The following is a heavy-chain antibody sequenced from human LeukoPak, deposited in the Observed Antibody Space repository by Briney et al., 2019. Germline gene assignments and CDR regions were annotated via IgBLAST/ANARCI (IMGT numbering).Heavy chain of an antibody. D-gene: IGHD4-17*01. CDR2: ISGSGGST. J-gene: IGHJ4*02. V-gene: IGHV3-23*01. CDR1: GFTFDDYA. Sequence: GGSLRLSCAASGFTFDDYAMHWVRQAPGKGLEWVSAISGSGGSTYYADSVKGRFTISRDNSKNTLYLQMNSLRAEDTAVYYCAKDPYGTVTTDDWGQGTLVTVSS. CDR3: AKDPYGTVTTDD.